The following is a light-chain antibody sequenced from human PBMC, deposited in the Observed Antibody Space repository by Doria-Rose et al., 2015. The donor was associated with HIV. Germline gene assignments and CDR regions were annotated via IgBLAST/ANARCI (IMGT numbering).Light chain of an antibody. J-gene: IGKJ1*01. CDR1: QSFSSTY. V-gene: IGKV3-20*01. CDR2: DGS. Sequence: TQSPGTLSLSPGDRATLSCRASQSFSSTYLAWSQRNPVQAPSLLIYDGSARATGIPYMFSASGSGTDFMLTINWLEPEDCALYYCHQYGTSWTFGQGTKVEI. CDR3: HQYGTSWT.